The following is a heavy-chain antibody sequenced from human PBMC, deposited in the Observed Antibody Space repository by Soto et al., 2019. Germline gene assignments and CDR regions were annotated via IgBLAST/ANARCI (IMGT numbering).Heavy chain of an antibody. CDR3: ARGVLWFGESSWFDP. Sequence: QVQLQQWGAGLLKPSETLSLTCAVYGGSFSGYYWSWIRQPPGKGLEWIGEINHSGSTNYNPSLKSRVTISVETSKNQFSLKLSSVTAADTAVYYCARGVLWFGESSWFDPWGQGTLVTVSS. J-gene: IGHJ5*02. D-gene: IGHD3-10*01. V-gene: IGHV4-34*01. CDR1: GGSFSGYY. CDR2: INHSGST.